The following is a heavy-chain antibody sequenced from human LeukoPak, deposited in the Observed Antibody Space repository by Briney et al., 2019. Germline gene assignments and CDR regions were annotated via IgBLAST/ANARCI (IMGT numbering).Heavy chain of an antibody. J-gene: IGHJ4*02. CDR2: MNPNSGNT. CDR3: AIIQLWPKGYFDY. CDR1: GYTFTSYD. V-gene: IGHV1-8*01. Sequence: GASVKVSCKASGYTFTSYDINWVRQATGQGLEWMGWMNPNSGNTGYAQKFQGRVTMTRNTSISTAYMELSSLRSEDTAVYYCAIIQLWPKGYFDYWGQGTLVTVSS. D-gene: IGHD5-18*01.